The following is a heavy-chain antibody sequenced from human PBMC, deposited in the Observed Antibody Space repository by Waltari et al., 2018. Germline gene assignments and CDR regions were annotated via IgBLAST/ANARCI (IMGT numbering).Heavy chain of an antibody. Sequence: QVQLQESGPGLVKPSETLSITCTVSGGSISSYYWSWIRQPPGKGLEWIGYIYYSGSTNYNPSLKSRVTISVDTSKNQFSLKLSSVTAADTAVYYCARDAPPLGTYDYWGQGTLVTVSS. V-gene: IGHV4-59*01. CDR2: IYYSGST. D-gene: IGHD7-27*01. CDR3: ARDAPPLGTYDY. CDR1: GGSISSYY. J-gene: IGHJ4*02.